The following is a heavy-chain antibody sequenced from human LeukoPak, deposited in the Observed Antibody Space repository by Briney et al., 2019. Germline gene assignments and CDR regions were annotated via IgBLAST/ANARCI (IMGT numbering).Heavy chain of an antibody. V-gene: IGHV3-53*01. J-gene: IGHJ3*02. CDR2: IYSGGST. D-gene: IGHD1-26*01. CDR3: ARDRVVGATTYDAFDI. CDR1: GFTVSSNY. Sequence: PGGSLRLSCAASGFTVSSNYMSWVRQAPGKGLEWVSVIYSGGSTYYADSVKGRFTISRDNSKNTLYLQMNSLRVEDTAVYYCARDRVVGATTYDAFDIWGQGTMVTVSS.